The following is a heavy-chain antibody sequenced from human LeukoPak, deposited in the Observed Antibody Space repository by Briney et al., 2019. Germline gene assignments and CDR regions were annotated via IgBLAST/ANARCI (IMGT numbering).Heavy chain of an antibody. V-gene: IGHV4-34*01. CDR1: GGSFSGYY. CDR3: ARGPSKISSIAARREDY. D-gene: IGHD6-6*01. J-gene: IGHJ4*02. CDR2: INHSGST. Sequence: PSETLSLTCAVYGGSFSGYYWSWIRQPPGKGLEWIGEINHSGSTNYNPSLKSRVTISVDTSKNQCSLKLSSVTAADTAVYYCARGPSKISSIAARREDYWGQGTLVTVSS.